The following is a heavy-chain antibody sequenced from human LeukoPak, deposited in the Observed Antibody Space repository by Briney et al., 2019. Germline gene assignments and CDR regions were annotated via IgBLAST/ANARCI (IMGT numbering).Heavy chain of an antibody. CDR1: GGSISSYY. J-gene: IGHJ4*02. V-gene: IGHV4-59*08. D-gene: IGHD2-2*01. Sequence: SETLSLACTVSGGSISSYYWSWIRQPPGKGLEWIGHIHYSGSTNYNPSLKSRVTISVDTSKNQFSLKLSSVTAADTAAYYCARQGQYQLLPFDNWGQGTLVTVSS. CDR3: ARQGQYQLLPFDN. CDR2: IHYSGST.